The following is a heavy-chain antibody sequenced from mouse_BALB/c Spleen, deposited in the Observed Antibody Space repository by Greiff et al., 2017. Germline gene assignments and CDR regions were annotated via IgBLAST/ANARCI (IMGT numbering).Heavy chain of an antibody. D-gene: IGHD1-1*01. J-gene: IGHJ1*01. CDR1: GFTFSSYA. V-gene: IGHV5-6-5*01. Sequence: EVQVVESGGGLVKPGGSLKLSCAASGFTFSSYAMSWVRQTPEKRLEWVASISSGGSTYYPDSVKGRFTISRDNARSILYLQMSSLRSEDTAMYYCARDYGSTSYWYFDVWGAGTTVTVSS. CDR3: ARDYGSTSYWYFDV. CDR2: ISSGGST.